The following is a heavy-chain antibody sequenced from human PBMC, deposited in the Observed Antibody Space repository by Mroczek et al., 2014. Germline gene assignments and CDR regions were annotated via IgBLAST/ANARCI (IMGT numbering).Heavy chain of an antibody. J-gene: IGHJ6*02. Sequence: QVQLVQSGGGVVQPGRSLRLSCAASGFTFSSYGMHWVRQAPGKGLEWVAVIWYDGSNKYYADSVKGRFTISRDNSKNTLYLQMNSLRAEDTAVYYCARLISVSNYVDRDYGMDVWGQGTTVTVS. CDR3: ARLISVSNYVDRDYGMDV. CDR2: IWYDGSNK. V-gene: IGHV3-33*01. D-gene: IGHD4-11*01. CDR1: GFTFSSYG.